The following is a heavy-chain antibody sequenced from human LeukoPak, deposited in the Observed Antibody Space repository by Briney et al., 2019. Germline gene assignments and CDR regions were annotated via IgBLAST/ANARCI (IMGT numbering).Heavy chain of an antibody. CDR2: ISSSSSTI. D-gene: IGHD3-22*01. J-gene: IGHJ4*02. Sequence: GGSLRLSCAASGFTFSTYSMNWVRQAPGKGLEWVSYISSSSSTIYYADSVKGRFTISRDNAKSSLFLQMNSLRAEDTAVYYCAKIPYYYDSSGYYHFDYWGQGTLVTVSS. CDR3: AKIPYYYDSSGYYHFDY. V-gene: IGHV3-48*01. CDR1: GFTFSTYS.